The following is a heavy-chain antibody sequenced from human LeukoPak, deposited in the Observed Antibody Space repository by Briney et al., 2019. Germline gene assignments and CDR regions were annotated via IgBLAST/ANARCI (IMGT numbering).Heavy chain of an antibody. J-gene: IGHJ4*02. CDR2: IYPRDGST. CDR1: GYSFTNNY. V-gene: IGHV1-46*01. Sequence: GASVKVSCKASGYSFTNNYIHWVRQAPGQGLEWMGMIYPRDGSTSYAQKFQGRVTVTSDTSTSTVHMELSGLRSEDTAAYYCARDQEGFDYWGQGTLVTVSS. CDR3: ARDQEGFDY.